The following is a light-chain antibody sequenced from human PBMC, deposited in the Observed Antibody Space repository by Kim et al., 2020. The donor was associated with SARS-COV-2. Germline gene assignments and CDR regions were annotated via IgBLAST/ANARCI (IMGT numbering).Light chain of an antibody. Sequence: APGKTARITGGGNNIASNIVLWYQQKPGQAPVLVIYDDGDRPSGIPERFSGSNSGNTATLTISRVEAGDEADYYCQVWDSSSDHVVFGGGTQLT. V-gene: IGLV3-21*03. CDR2: DDG. J-gene: IGLJ2*01. CDR1: NIASNI. CDR3: QVWDSSSDHVV.